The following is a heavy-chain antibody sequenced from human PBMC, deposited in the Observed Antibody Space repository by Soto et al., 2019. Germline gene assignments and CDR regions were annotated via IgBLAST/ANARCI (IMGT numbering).Heavy chain of an antibody. V-gene: IGHV4-31*03. CDR2: IYYSGST. J-gene: IGHJ6*02. D-gene: IGHD3-10*01. CDR3: ARDRPKLRGMDV. CDR1: GGSISSGGYY. Sequence: SETLSLTCTVSGGSISSGGYYWSWIRQHPGKGLGWIGYIYYSGSTYYNPSLKSRVTISVDTSKNQFSLKLSSVTAADTAVYYCARDRPKLRGMDVWGQGTTVTVSS.